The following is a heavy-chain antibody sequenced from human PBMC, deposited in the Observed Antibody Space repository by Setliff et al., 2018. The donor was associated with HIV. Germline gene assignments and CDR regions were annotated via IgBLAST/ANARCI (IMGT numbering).Heavy chain of an antibody. D-gene: IGHD3-3*01. V-gene: IGHV4-39*01. CDR2: IYHSGST. J-gene: IGHJ2*01. CDR1: GGSLSSSGYY. CDR3: VSLPASYDFWSGDYRDWYFDV. Sequence: LSLTCSVSGGSLSSSGYYWGWVRQPPGKGLEWIGSIYHSGSTYYNPPLKSRVTISVDTSNNQFSLKLNSVTAADTAVYYCVSLPASYDFWSGDYRDWYFDVWGRGTLVTVSS.